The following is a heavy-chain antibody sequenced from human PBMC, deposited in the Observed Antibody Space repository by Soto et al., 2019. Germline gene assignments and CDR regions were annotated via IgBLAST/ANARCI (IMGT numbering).Heavy chain of an antibody. CDR1: GFTFSSYS. V-gene: IGHV3-21*01. Sequence: GGSLRLSCAASGFTFSSYSMNWVRQAPGKGLEWVSSISSSSSYIYYADSVKGRFTISRDNAKNSLYLQMNSLRAEDTAVYYCARIRVTMSFYYGMDVWGQGTTVTSP. J-gene: IGHJ6*02. D-gene: IGHD3-10*02. CDR3: ARIRVTMSFYYGMDV. CDR2: ISSSSSYI.